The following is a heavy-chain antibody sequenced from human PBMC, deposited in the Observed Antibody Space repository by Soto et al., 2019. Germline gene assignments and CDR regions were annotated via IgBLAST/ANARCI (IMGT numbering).Heavy chain of an antibody. Sequence: QVQLVQSGAEVKKPGSSVKVSCKASGGTFSSYAISWVRQAPGQGLEWMGGIIPIFGTANYAQKFQGRVTITADESTSTAYMELSSLRSEDTAVYYCARADIVVVVAASSYYYGMDVLGQGTTVTVSS. D-gene: IGHD2-15*01. CDR1: GGTFSSYA. V-gene: IGHV1-69*01. CDR2: IIPIFGTA. J-gene: IGHJ6*02. CDR3: ARADIVVVVAASSYYYGMDV.